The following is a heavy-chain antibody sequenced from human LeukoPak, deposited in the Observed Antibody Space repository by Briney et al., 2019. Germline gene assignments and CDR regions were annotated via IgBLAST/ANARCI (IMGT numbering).Heavy chain of an antibody. D-gene: IGHD6-13*01. V-gene: IGHV3-48*03. J-gene: IGHJ4*02. Sequence: GGSLRLSCVPSGFTFSSYEMNWVRQAPGKGLEWVSYIGSSGDIIYYADSVKGRFTISRDNAKNSLYLQMNSLRAEDTAVYYCARATQRRRIAAVGIFDYRGQGTLVTVSS. CDR3: ARATQRRRIAAVGIFDY. CDR1: GFTFSSYE. CDR2: IGSSGDII.